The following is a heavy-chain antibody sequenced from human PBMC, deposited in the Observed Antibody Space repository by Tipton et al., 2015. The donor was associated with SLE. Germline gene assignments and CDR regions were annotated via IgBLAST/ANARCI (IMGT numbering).Heavy chain of an antibody. CDR1: GISFRSYM. CDR2: ISTDGSST. V-gene: IGHV3-74*01. Sequence: GSLRLSCTASGISFRSYMMHGVRQAPGKGLVWVARISTDGSSTSYADSVKGRFTISRDNAKNSLYLQMNSLRAEDTAVYYCATAARPPYYYYYMDVWGKGTTVTVSS. D-gene: IGHD6-6*01. CDR3: ATAARPPYYYYYMDV. J-gene: IGHJ6*03.